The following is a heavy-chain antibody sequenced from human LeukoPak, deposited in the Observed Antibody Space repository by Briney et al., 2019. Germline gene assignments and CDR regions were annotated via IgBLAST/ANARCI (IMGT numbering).Heavy chain of an antibody. D-gene: IGHD3-22*01. CDR1: GASISGSGYY. CDR3: VRDRGWLSNPGYFDY. J-gene: IGHJ4*02. Sequence: SETLSLTCAVSGASISGSGYYWGWIRQPPGKGLEWIGNIYSSGSTYYNASLQSRVTISIDTSQNQFSLKLTSVTAEDTAVYYCVRDRGWLSNPGYFDYWGRGTLVTVSS. V-gene: IGHV4-39*07. CDR2: IYSSGST.